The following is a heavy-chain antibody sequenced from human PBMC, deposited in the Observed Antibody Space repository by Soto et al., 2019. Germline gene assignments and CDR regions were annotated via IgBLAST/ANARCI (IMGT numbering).Heavy chain of an antibody. V-gene: IGHV4-59*08. CDR3: ASRYGGTLDY. J-gene: IGHJ4*02. CDR1: GGSISSYY. CDR2: IYYSGST. D-gene: IGHD4-17*01. Sequence: QVQLQESGPGLVKPSETLSLTCTVSGGSISSYYWSWIRQPPGKGLEWIGYIYYSGSTNYNPSLXRXAXIXXDTSKCLFSLKLSSVTAAGTAVYYGASRYGGTLDYWGQGTLVTVSS.